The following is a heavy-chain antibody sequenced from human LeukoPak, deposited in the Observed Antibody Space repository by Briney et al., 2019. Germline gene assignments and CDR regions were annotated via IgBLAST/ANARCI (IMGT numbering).Heavy chain of an antibody. D-gene: IGHD6-19*01. CDR1: GGSFSGYY. CDR2: INHSGST. Sequence: PSETLSLTCAVYGGSFSGYYWSWIRQPPGKGLEWIGEINHSGSTNYNPSLKSRVTISVDTSKNQFSLKLSSVTAADTAVYYCARTPRGADIDNWGQGTLVTVSS. CDR3: ARTPRGADIDN. J-gene: IGHJ4*02. V-gene: IGHV4-34*01.